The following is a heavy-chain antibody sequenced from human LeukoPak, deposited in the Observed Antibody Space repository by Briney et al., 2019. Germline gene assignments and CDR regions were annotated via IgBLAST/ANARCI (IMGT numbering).Heavy chain of an antibody. J-gene: IGHJ5*02. CDR1: GSTFSSYG. CDR2: IRYDGSNK. CDR3: AKGGPRGYSYDPKNWFDP. Sequence: GGSLRLSCAASGSTFSSYGMHWVRQAPGKGLEWVAFIRYDGSNKYYADSVKGRFTISRDNSKNTLYLQMNSLRAEDTAVYYCAKGGPRGYSYDPKNWFDPWGQGTLVTVSS. D-gene: IGHD5-18*01. V-gene: IGHV3-30*02.